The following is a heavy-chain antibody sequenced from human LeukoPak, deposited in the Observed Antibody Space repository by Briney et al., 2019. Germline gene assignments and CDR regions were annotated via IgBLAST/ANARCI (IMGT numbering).Heavy chain of an antibody. CDR2: ISGSGGST. Sequence: GGSLRLSCAASGFTFDDYGMSWVRQAPGKGLEWVSAISGSGGSTYYADSVKGRSTISRDNAKNSLYLQMNSLRAEDTAVYYCAREHCSSTSCFSYYYYMDVWGKGTTVTVSS. J-gene: IGHJ6*03. V-gene: IGHV3-23*01. CDR3: AREHCSSTSCFSYYYYMDV. CDR1: GFTFDDYG. D-gene: IGHD2-2*01.